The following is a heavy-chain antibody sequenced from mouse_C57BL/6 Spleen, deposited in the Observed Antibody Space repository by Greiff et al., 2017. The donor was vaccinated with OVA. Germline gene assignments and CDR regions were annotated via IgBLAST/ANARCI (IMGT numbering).Heavy chain of an antibody. CDR3: AKYLYGYRYFYALDY. CDR1: GFTFSDYG. J-gene: IGHJ4*01. V-gene: IGHV5-17*01. Sequence: EVQLVESGGGLVKPGGSLKLSCEASGFTFSDYGMHWVRQAPEKGLEWVAYISSGSSTIYYAETVKGRFTISRYNAKNTLFLQMTSLRSEDTSMYYCAKYLYGYRYFYALDYWGQGTSVTVSS. D-gene: IGHD5-1*01. CDR2: ISSGSSTI.